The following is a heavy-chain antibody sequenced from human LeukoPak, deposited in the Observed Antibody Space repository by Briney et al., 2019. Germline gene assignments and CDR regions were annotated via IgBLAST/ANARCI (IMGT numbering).Heavy chain of an antibody. J-gene: IGHJ4*02. CDR2: IYHSGST. D-gene: IGHD3-22*01. V-gene: IGHV4-39*07. CDR1: GGSISGGGYY. CDR3: ARDVIYDSSPRSTY. Sequence: SETLSLTCTVSGGSISGGGYYWSWIRQPPGKGLEWIGSIYHSGSTYYNPSLKSRVTISVDTSKNQFSLKLSSVTAADTAVYYCARDVIYDSSPRSTYWGQGTLVTVSS.